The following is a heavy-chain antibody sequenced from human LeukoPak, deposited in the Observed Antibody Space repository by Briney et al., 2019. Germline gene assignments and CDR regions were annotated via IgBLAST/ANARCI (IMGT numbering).Heavy chain of an antibody. CDR3: ARALYSSSWAFDY. CDR1: GFTVSSNY. V-gene: IGHV3-53*01. D-gene: IGHD6-13*01. J-gene: IGHJ4*02. CDR2: IYSGGST. Sequence: PGGSLRLSCAASGFTVSSNYMSWVRQAPGKGLEWVSVIYSGGSTYYADSVKGRFTISRDNSKNTLYLQMNSLRAEDTAVYYCARALYSSSWAFDYWGQGTLVTVSS.